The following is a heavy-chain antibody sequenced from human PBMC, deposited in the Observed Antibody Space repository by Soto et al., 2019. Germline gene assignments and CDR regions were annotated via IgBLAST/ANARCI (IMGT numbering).Heavy chain of an antibody. V-gene: IGHV1-2*04. CDR3: ARGAFWPEMRNYYSDGMDV. J-gene: IGHJ6*02. Sequence: QVQLVQSGAEVKKPGASVKVSCKASGYTFTGYYMHWVRQAPGQGLEWMGWINPNSGGTNYAQKFQGWVTMTRDTSISTAYMELRRLRSDDTSVYYCARGAFWPEMRNYYSDGMDVWGQGTTVTVSS. D-gene: IGHD3-3*01. CDR1: GYTFTGYY. CDR2: INPNSGGT.